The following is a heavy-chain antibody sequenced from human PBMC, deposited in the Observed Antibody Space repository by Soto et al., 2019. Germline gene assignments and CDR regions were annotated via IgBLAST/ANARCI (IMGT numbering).Heavy chain of an antibody. CDR1: GFTFSSYG. CDR2: ISYDGSEK. Sequence: QVQLVESGGGVVQPGRSLRLSCAASGFTFSSYGMHWVRQAPGKGLEWVAVISYDGSEKYYVDSVKGRFTISRDNAKKSLYLQMNSLRAEDTAMYYCARDGNFYDTSGFYSDWGQGTLVTVSS. CDR3: ARDGNFYDTSGFYSD. J-gene: IGHJ4*02. V-gene: IGHV3-30*03. D-gene: IGHD3-22*01.